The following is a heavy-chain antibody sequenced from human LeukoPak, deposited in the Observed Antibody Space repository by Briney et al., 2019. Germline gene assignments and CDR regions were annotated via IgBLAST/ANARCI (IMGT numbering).Heavy chain of an antibody. CDR1: GGSISSGGYS. Sequence: PSQTLSLTCAVSGGSISSGGYSWSWIRQPPGKGLEWIGYIYYSDAYYNPSLKSRVTISADTSKNQFSLKLSSVTAADTAVYYCARYLGKLSSGYGPFDYWGQGTLVTVSS. D-gene: IGHD3-22*01. J-gene: IGHJ4*02. CDR2: IYYSDA. CDR3: ARYLGKLSSGYGPFDY. V-gene: IGHV4-30-4*07.